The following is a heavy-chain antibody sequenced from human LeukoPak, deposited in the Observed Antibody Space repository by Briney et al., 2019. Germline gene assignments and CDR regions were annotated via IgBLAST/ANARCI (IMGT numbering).Heavy chain of an antibody. CDR2: IYYSGST. CDR3: ARRVSRSSGWYSMGYFDY. Sequence: SETLSLTCTVSGGSISSYYWSWIRQPPGKGLEWIGYIYYSGSTNYNPSLKSRVTISVDTSKNQFSRKLSPVTAADTAVYYCARRVSRSSGWYSMGYFDYWGQGTLVTVSS. D-gene: IGHD6-19*01. J-gene: IGHJ4*02. V-gene: IGHV4-59*08. CDR1: GGSISSYY.